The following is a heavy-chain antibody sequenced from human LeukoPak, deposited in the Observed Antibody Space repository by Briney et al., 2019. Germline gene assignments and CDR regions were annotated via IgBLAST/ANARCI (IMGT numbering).Heavy chain of an antibody. CDR1: GFTFSSYW. Sequence: GGSLRLSCAASGFTFSSYWMTWVRQAPGKGLEWVANIKQDGSETFYVDSVKGRFTISRDNAKYSLYLQMNSLRAEDTAVYYCASSSPYCSGGSCYDYWGQGTLVTVSS. V-gene: IGHV3-7*03. CDR3: ASSSPYCSGGSCYDY. D-gene: IGHD2-15*01. CDR2: IKQDGSET. J-gene: IGHJ4*02.